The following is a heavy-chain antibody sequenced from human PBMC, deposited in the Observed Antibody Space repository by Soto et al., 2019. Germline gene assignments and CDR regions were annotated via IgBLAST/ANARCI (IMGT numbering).Heavy chain of an antibody. CDR3: ARGRYGDY. CDR2: ISAHNGNT. Sequence: QVHLVQSGAEVKKPGASVKVSCKGSGYAFTTYGITWVRQAPGQGLEWMGWISAHNGNTNYAQKLQGRVTVTRDTSPSRAYMELRSLGSDDTAVYYCARGRYGDYWGQGALVTVSS. V-gene: IGHV1-18*01. D-gene: IGHD1-1*01. CDR1: GYAFTTYG. J-gene: IGHJ4*02.